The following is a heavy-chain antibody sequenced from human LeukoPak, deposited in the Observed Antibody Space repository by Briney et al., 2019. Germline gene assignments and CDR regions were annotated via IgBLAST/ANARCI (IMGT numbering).Heavy chain of an antibody. V-gene: IGHV1-46*01. J-gene: IGHJ4*02. CDR2: IDPGDGST. D-gene: IGHD6-13*01. CDR1: GYTFTNYH. Sequence: ASVKVSCKASGYTFTNYHIHWVRQAPGQGLEWMAIIDPGDGSTTYAQKFQGRVTMARDTSTNTVFMELSSLTSEDTAAYYCVRDRFGSWSPGDYWGQGTLVTVSS. CDR3: VRDRFGSWSPGDY.